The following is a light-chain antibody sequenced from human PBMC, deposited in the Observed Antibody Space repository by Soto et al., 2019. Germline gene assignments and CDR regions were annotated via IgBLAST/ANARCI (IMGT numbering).Light chain of an antibody. Sequence: QSALTQPASVSGSPGQSITISCTGTSSDVGGYNYVSWYQQHPSKAPKLMIYEVSDRPSGVSNRLSGSKSRNTASLTISGLQADDEADYYGCSYTCRSTRVVFGGGTKLTVL. CDR3: CSYTCRSTRVV. V-gene: IGLV2-14*01. CDR2: EVS. CDR1: SSDVGGYNY. J-gene: IGLJ2*01.